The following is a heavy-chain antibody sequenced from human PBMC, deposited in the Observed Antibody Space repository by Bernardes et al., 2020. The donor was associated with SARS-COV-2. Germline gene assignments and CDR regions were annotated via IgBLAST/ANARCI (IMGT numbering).Heavy chain of an antibody. J-gene: IGHJ6*02. CDR1: GFTFSSYA. CDR2: ISYDGSNK. Sequence: GGSLQLSCAASGFTFSSYAMHWVRQAPGTGLEWVAVISYDGSNKYYADSVKGRFTISRDNSKNTLYLQMNSLRAEDTAVYYCARWGVSAAAGHYYYYYGMDVWGQGTTVTVSS. CDR3: ARWGVSAAAGHYYYYYGMDV. D-gene: IGHD6-13*01. V-gene: IGHV3-30-3*01.